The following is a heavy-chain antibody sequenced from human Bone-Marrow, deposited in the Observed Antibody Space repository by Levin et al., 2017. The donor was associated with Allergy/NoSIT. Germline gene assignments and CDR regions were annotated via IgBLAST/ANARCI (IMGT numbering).Heavy chain of an antibody. Sequence: SETLSLTCTVSGGSISSSSYYWGWIRQPPGKGLEWIGSIYYSGSTYYNPSLKSRVTISVDTSKNQFSLKLSSVTAADTAVYYCAREIAAAATQGLTAFDIWGQGTMVTVSS. J-gene: IGHJ3*02. CDR2: IYYSGST. V-gene: IGHV4-39*02. CDR3: AREIAAAATQGLTAFDI. D-gene: IGHD6-13*01. CDR1: GGSISSSSYY.